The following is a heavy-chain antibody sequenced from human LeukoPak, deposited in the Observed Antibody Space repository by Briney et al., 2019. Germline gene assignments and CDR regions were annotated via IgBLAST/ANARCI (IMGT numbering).Heavy chain of an antibody. D-gene: IGHD3-22*01. CDR3: ARDTGHDSSDPDAFDI. CDR2: ISYDGSNK. V-gene: IGHV3-30*04. CDR1: GFTFSSYA. J-gene: IGHJ3*02. Sequence: PGGSLRLSCAASGFTFSSYAMHWVRQAPGKGLEWVAVISYDGSNKYYADSVKGRFTISRDNAKNSLYLQMNSLRAEDTAVYYCARDTGHDSSDPDAFDIWGQGTMVTVSS.